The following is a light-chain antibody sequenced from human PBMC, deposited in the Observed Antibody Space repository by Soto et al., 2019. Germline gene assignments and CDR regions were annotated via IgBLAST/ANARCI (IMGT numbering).Light chain of an antibody. CDR2: DVR. V-gene: IGLV2-14*03. CDR1: SSDVGGHNF. Sequence: QSALTQPASVSGSPGQSITISCTGTSSDVGGHNFVSWYQQHPGRAPKLMIYDVRNRPSGVSNRFSGSKSANTASLVISGLQAEDEADYYCSSYSSSDTLVFGGGTQRPS. J-gene: IGLJ2*01. CDR3: SSYSSSDTLV.